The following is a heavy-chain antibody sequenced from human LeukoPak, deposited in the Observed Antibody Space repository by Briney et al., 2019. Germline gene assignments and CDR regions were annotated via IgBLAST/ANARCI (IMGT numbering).Heavy chain of an antibody. Sequence: GGSLRLSCAASGFTFSSYEMNWVRQAPGKGLEWVSYISSSSSTIYYADSVKGRFTISRDNAKNSLYLQMNSLRAEDTAVYYCARDLYYDFWSGYSGGKYFDYWGQGTLVTVSS. V-gene: IGHV3-48*01. D-gene: IGHD3-3*01. CDR1: GFTFSSYE. CDR2: ISSSSSTI. J-gene: IGHJ4*02. CDR3: ARDLYYDFWSGYSGGKYFDY.